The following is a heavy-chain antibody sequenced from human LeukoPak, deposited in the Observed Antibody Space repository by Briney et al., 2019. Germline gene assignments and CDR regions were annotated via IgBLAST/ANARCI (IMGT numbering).Heavy chain of an antibody. D-gene: IGHD6-19*01. CDR3: AKVGGSGWYRLGFDY. CDR1: GFTFSSYA. CDR2: ISGSGGST. Sequence: GGSLRLSCAASGFTFSSYAMSWVRQAPGKGLEWVSAISGSGGSTYYADSVKGRFTTSRDNSKNTLYLQMNSLRAEDTAVYYCAKVGGSGWYRLGFDYWGQGTLVTVSS. J-gene: IGHJ4*02. V-gene: IGHV3-23*01.